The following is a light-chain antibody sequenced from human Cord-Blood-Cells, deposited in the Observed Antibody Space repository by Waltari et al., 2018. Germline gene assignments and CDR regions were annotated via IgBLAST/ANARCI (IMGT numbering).Light chain of an antibody. CDR3: QQYGSSRSIT. Sequence: DIVLTQSPGTLSLSPAESATLSCRASQSVSSSYLAWYQQKPGQAPRLLIYGASSRATGTPDRFSGSGSGTDFTLTISRLEPEDFAVYYCQQYGSSRSITFGQGTRLEIK. CDR1: QSVSSSY. V-gene: IGKV3-20*01. J-gene: IGKJ5*01. CDR2: GAS.